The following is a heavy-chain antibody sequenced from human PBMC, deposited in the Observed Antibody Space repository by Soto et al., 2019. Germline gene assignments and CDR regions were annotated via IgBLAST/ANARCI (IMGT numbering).Heavy chain of an antibody. Sequence: SETLSLTCTVSGDSISSGGYYWSWLRQLPGKGLEWIGYIYYSGDTYYNPSLKSRVTISLHTSQHQFSLKLTSVTAADTAVYYCARDVPAGGRWFDPWGQGTLVTVSS. CDR3: ARDVPAGGRWFDP. J-gene: IGHJ5*02. D-gene: IGHD2-2*01. V-gene: IGHV4-31*03. CDR1: GDSISSGGYY. CDR2: IYYSGDT.